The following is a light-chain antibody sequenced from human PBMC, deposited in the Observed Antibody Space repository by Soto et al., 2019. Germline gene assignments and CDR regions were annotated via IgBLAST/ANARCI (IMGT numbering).Light chain of an antibody. CDR2: RAS. J-gene: IGKJ4*01. CDR1: QNVARNY. CDR3: QHYSDARQT. Sequence: EIVLTQVPGTMSLSAGETATLSCRTSQNVARNYLAWYQQKLGQAPRLLIYRASNRATGIPDRFSGSGCGTDCTLTIRSLEIADFVFSHCQHYSDARQTFGGWTKVDIK. V-gene: IGKV3-20*01.